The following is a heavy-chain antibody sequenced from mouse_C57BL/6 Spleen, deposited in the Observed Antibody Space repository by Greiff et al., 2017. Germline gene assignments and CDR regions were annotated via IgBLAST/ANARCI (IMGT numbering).Heavy chain of an antibody. CDR3: SRWGADYYGNSYNWYFDV. Sequence: QVQLQQPGTELLKPGASVKLSCKASGYTFTSYWMHWVKQRPGQGLEWIGNLNPRNGGTNYNEKFKSKATLTVDKSYSTAYMQLSSLTSEEYAVYDCSRWGADYYGNSYNWYFDVWGTGTTVTVSA. V-gene: IGHV1-53*01. CDR2: LNPRNGGT. CDR1: GYTFTSYW. D-gene: IGHD1-1*01. J-gene: IGHJ1*03.